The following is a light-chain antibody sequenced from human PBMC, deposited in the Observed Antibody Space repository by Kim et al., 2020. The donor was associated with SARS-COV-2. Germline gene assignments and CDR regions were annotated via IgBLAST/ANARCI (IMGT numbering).Light chain of an antibody. CDR2: QDK. CDR1: KLGDKF. Sequence: SYELTQPPSVSVSPGQTVTIACSGDKLGDKFVSWYQHRPGHSPVKVIYQDKKRPSLIPERFSGSNSGNTATLTISGTQAMDEADYYCQAWDTNIVIFGGGTQLTVL. J-gene: IGLJ2*01. CDR3: QAWDTNIVI. V-gene: IGLV3-1*01.